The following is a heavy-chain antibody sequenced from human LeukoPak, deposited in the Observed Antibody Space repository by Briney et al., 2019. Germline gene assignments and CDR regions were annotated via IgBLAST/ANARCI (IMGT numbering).Heavy chain of an antibody. CDR2: INPSGGST. CDR3: ARAEGYFDWLLPFDP. V-gene: IGHV1-46*01. CDR1: GYTFTSYY. J-gene: IGHJ5*02. D-gene: IGHD3-9*01. Sequence: GASEKVSCKVSGYTFTSYYMHWVRQAPGQGLEWMGIINPSGGSTSYAQKFQGRVTMTRDTSTSTVYMELSSLRSEDTAVYYCARAEGYFDWLLPFDPWGQGTLVTVSS.